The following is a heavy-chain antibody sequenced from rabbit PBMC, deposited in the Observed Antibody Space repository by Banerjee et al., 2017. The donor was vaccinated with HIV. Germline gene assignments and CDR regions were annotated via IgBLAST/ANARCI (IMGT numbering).Heavy chain of an antibody. CDR1: GFSFNNNYV. CDR3: ARDLAGVIGWNFDL. D-gene: IGHD4-1*01. J-gene: IGHJ4*01. Sequence: QEQLEESGGDLVKPEGSLTLTCTASGFSFNNNYVMCWVRQAPGKGLEWIACINSTGNTVYASWAKGPFTISKTSSTTVTLQMTSLTAADTATYFCARDLAGVIGWNFDLWGPGTLVTVS. CDR2: INSTGNT. V-gene: IGHV1S45*01.